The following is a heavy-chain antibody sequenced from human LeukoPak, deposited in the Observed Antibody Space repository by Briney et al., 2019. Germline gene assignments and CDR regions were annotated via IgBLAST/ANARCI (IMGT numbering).Heavy chain of an antibody. CDR1: GCSISNYY. Sequence: SDTLSLTCTVSGCSISNYYWSWIRQPPGKGLEWVGYIYYSGSTKYHPSLKSRVTISGDTSKRQFSLKLSSVTAADTAVYYCASSLADYDSSGYRYYFDYWGKGTLVSVSS. D-gene: IGHD3-22*01. V-gene: IGHV4-59*07. J-gene: IGHJ4*02. CDR3: ASSLADYDSSGYRYYFDY. CDR2: IYYSGST.